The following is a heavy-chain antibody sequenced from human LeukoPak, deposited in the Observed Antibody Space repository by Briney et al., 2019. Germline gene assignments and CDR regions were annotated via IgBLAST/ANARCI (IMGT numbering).Heavy chain of an antibody. D-gene: IGHD3-10*01. V-gene: IGHV3-66*01. CDR2: IYSGGST. Sequence: GGSLRLSCAASGFTVSSNYMSWVRQAPGKGLEWVSVIYSGGSTYYADSVKGRFTISRDNSKNTLYLQMNSLRAEDTAVYYCAMNNYYGSGSFDYWGQGTLVTASS. CDR1: GFTVSSNY. CDR3: AMNNYYGSGSFDY. J-gene: IGHJ4*02.